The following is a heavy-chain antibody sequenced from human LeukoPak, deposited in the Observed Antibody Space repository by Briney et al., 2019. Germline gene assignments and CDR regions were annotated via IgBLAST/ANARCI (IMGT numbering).Heavy chain of an antibody. Sequence: SWIRQPPGKGLEWIGYIYHSGSTYYNPSLKSRVTISVDRSKNQFSLKLSSVTAADTAVYYCARGSIVVVTNYWYFDLWGRGTLVTVSS. CDR2: IYHSGST. J-gene: IGHJ2*01. CDR3: ARGSIVVVTNYWYFDL. D-gene: IGHD2-21*02. V-gene: IGHV4-30-2*01.